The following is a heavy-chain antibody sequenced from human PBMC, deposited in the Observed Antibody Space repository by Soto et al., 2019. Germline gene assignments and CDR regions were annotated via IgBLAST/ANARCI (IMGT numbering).Heavy chain of an antibody. CDR3: ARDRGVGLQLLNWYFDL. CDR2: ISSSSSTI. D-gene: IGHD6-6*01. CDR1: GFTFSSYS. V-gene: IGHV3-48*04. J-gene: IGHJ2*01. Sequence: GGSLRLSCAASGFTFSSYSMNWVRQAPGKGLEWVSYISSSSSTIYYADSVKGRFTISRDNAKNSLYLQMNSLRAEDTAVYYCARDRGVGLQLLNWYFDLWGRGTLVTVSS.